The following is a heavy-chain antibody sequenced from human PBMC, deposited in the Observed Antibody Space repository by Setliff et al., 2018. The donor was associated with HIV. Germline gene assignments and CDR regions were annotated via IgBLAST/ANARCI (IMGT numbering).Heavy chain of an antibody. V-gene: IGHV4-4*09. CDR1: GGSISSYY. CDR2: IYSSGST. Sequence: NPSETLSLTCTVSGGSISSYYWSWIRQPPGKGLEWLGHIYSSGSTNYNPSLKSRVTISVDTSKNQFSLKLYSVTAVDTAVYYCARAYFGSGIYYWGQGTLFTVSS. CDR3: ARAYFGSGIYY. D-gene: IGHD3-10*01. J-gene: IGHJ4*02.